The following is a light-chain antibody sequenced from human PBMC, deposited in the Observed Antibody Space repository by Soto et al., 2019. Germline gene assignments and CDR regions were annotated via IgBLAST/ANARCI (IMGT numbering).Light chain of an antibody. J-gene: IGKJ5*01. CDR2: AAS. V-gene: IGKV1-39*01. CDR1: QSISTY. CDR3: QQSYRTPIT. Sequence: DMQLTQAPSPLSGCVGDRVAISCLASQSISTYLNWYQQKPGKAPKVLIYAASNLQSGVPPRFSGSGSGTDFTLTISSLQHEDVATYFCQQSYRTPITFGQGTRLEIK.